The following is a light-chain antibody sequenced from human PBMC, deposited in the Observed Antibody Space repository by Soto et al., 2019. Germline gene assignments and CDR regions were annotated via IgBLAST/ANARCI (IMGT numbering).Light chain of an antibody. CDR3: QQYNSYS. Sequence: DIRMTQSPSTLSASVGDRVTLTCRASQSISSWLAWYQQKPGKAPKLLIYHASTLESGVPSRFSGSGSGTEFTLTISSLQPDDFATYYCQQYNSYSFGQGTKVDIK. J-gene: IGKJ1*01. CDR1: QSISSW. CDR2: HAS. V-gene: IGKV1-5*01.